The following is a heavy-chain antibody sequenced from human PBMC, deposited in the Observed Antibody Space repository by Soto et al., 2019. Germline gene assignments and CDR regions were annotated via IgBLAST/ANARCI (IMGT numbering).Heavy chain of an antibody. CDR2: INPNSGGT. CDR1: GYTFTGYY. J-gene: IGHJ4*02. CDR3: GPAIGSSSEPSFDY. Sequence: GASVKVSCKASGYTFTGYYMHWVRQAPGQGLEWMGWINPNSGGTNYEQKFQVRVTMTRETSISTAYMELSRLRADDTAVCYCGPAIGSSSEPSFDYWGQGTLVTVSS. D-gene: IGHD6-6*01. V-gene: IGHV1-2*02.